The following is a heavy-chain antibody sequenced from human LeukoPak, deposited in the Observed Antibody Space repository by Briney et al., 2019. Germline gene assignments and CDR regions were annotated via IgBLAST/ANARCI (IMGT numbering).Heavy chain of an antibody. V-gene: IGHV3-7*03. CDR3: ARVLYGDYVGWFDP. CDR2: IKQDGTEK. CDR1: GITFRNYW. J-gene: IGHJ5*02. Sequence: SGGSLRLSCAASGITFRNYWMSWVRQAPGKGLEWAANIKQDGTEKYYVDSVKGRFTISRDNANNSLYLQMNSLRDEDTAVYYCARVLYGDYVGWFDPWGQGTLVTVSS. D-gene: IGHD4-17*01.